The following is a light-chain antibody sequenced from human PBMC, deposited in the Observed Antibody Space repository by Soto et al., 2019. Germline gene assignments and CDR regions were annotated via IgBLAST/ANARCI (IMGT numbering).Light chain of an antibody. CDR3: QQYNNWPPWT. CDR2: GAS. V-gene: IGKV3D-15*01. CDR1: QTVIRN. J-gene: IGKJ1*01. Sequence: IVMTQSASTLSVSPGERATLSCMASQTVIRNFAWYQQKPGQAPRLLIYGASSRATGVPTRFSGSGSGTEFTLTITNLQSEDFAVYYCQQYNNWPPWTFGQRTKV.